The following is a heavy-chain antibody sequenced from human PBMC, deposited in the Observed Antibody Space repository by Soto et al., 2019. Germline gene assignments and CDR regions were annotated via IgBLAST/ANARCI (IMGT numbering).Heavy chain of an antibody. V-gene: IGHV4-34*01. Sequence: SETLSLTCAVYGGSFSGYYWSWIRQPPGKGLEWIGEINHSGSTNYNPSLKSRVTISVDTSKNQFSLKLSSVTAADTAVYYCARVGGRYDFWSGYYTRNWFDPWGQGTLVTVSS. CDR1: GGSFSGYY. CDR3: ARVGGRYDFWSGYYTRNWFDP. J-gene: IGHJ5*02. CDR2: INHSGST. D-gene: IGHD3-3*01.